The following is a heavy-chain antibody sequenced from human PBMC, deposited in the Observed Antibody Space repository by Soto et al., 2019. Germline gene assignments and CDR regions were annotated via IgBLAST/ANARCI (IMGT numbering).Heavy chain of an antibody. CDR3: TTDLWAVAGTVDGDY. CDR1: GFTFNNAW. V-gene: IGHV3-15*01. CDR2: IKSKTDGGTT. J-gene: IGHJ4*02. Sequence: EVQLVESGGGLVKPGGSLRLSCAASGFTFNNAWMTWVRQAPGKGLEWVGRIKSKTDGGTTDFAAPVKGRFTISRDDSKNTLYLQMNSLKTEDTAVYYCTTDLWAVAGTVDGDYWGQGTLVTVSS. D-gene: IGHD6-19*01.